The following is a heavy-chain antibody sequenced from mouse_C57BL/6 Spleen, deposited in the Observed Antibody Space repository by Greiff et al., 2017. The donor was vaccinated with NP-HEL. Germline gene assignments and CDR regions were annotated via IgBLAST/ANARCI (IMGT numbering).Heavy chain of an antibody. CDR1: GYTFTDYN. Sequence: EVQLQQSGPELVKPGASVKMSCKASGYTFTDYNMHWVKQSHGKSLEWIGYINPNNGGTSYNQKFKGKATLTVNKSASTAYMELRSLTSEDSAVYYWARGDYYGSSLYYAMDYWGQGTSVTVSS. CDR3: ARGDYYGSSLYYAMDY. V-gene: IGHV1-22*01. CDR2: INPNNGGT. J-gene: IGHJ4*01. D-gene: IGHD1-1*01.